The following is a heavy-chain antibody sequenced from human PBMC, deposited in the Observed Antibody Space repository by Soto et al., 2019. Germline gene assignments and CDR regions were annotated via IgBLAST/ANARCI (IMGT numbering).Heavy chain of an antibody. J-gene: IGHJ6*02. Sequence: GGSLRLSCAASGFTFSSYEMNWVRQAPGKGLEWVSYISSSGSTIYYADSVKGRFTISRDNAKNSLYLQMNSLRAEDTAVYYCARLISGYDYGGYYYYGMDVWGQGTTVTVSS. CDR2: ISSSGSTI. CDR3: ARLISGYDYGGYYYYGMDV. D-gene: IGHD5-12*01. V-gene: IGHV3-48*03. CDR1: GFTFSSYE.